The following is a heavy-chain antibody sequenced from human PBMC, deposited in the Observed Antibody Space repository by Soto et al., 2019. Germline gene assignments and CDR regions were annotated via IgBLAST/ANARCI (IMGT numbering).Heavy chain of an antibody. D-gene: IGHD4-17*01. CDR3: AHKGYGDYPLDY. V-gene: IGHV2-5*02. CDR2: IYWDDSY. J-gene: IGHJ4*02. CDR1: GFSLSTSGVG. Sequence: QITLKESGPTLVKPPQTLTLTCTFSGFSLSTSGVGVGWIRQPPGKALEWLAVIYWDDSYHYSPSLRSRLTITKDTSKTQGVLTLTTMDPVDTATYYCAHKGYGDYPLDYWGQGTLVTVSS.